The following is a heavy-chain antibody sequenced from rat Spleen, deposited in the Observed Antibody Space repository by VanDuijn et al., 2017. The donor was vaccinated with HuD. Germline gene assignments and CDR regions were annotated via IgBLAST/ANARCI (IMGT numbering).Heavy chain of an antibody. CDR3: ARHYGRYGDWFAY. D-gene: IGHD1-11*01. CDR2: IIYDGSST. Sequence: EVQLVESGGDLIQPGRSLKLSCAASGFTFSDYAMAWVRQAPKKGLEWVATIIYDGSSTHYRDSVKGRFTISRDNAKSTLYLQMDSLRSEDTATYYCARHYGRYGDWFAYWGQGTLVTVSS. V-gene: IGHV5-17*01. J-gene: IGHJ3*01. CDR1: GFTFSDYA.